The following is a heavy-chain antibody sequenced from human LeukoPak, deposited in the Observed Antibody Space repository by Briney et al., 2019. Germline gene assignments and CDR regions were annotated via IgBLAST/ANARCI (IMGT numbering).Heavy chain of an antibody. CDR3: ARGRSNYYGMDV. CDR2: IYYNGNT. V-gene: IGHV4-61*08. CDR1: GGSISSGGYY. J-gene: IGHJ6*02. D-gene: IGHD1-26*01. Sequence: SETLSLTCTVSGGSISSGGYYWSWIRQHPGKGLEWIGYIYYNGNTNYSPSLKSRVTMSVDTSKSLFSLRVSSVTAADTAVYYCARGRSNYYGMDVWGQGTTVTVSS.